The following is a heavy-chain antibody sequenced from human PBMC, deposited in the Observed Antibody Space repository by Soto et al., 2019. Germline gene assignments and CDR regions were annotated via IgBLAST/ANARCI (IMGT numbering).Heavy chain of an antibody. Sequence: ASVKVSCKASGYTFTSYDINWVRQATGQGLEWMGWMNPNSGNTGYAQKFQGRVTMTRNTSISTAYMELSSLRSEDTAVYYCARGQSNYDFWSGYSRGYYGMDVWGQGTTVTSP. CDR3: ARGQSNYDFWSGYSRGYYGMDV. V-gene: IGHV1-8*01. J-gene: IGHJ6*02. CDR1: GYTFTSYD. D-gene: IGHD3-3*01. CDR2: MNPNSGNT.